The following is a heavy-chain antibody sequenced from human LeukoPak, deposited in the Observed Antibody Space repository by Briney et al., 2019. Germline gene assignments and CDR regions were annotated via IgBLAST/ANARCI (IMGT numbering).Heavy chain of an antibody. CDR3: AREEVVTRGMDV. Sequence: PGGSLRLSCAASGFTLSSYGMHWVRQAPGKGLEWVAVIWYDGSNKYYADSVKGRFTISRDNSKNTLYLQMNSLRAEDTAVYYCAREEVVTRGMDVWGQGTTVTVSS. V-gene: IGHV3-33*01. CDR2: IWYDGSNK. D-gene: IGHD2-21*02. CDR1: GFTLSSYG. J-gene: IGHJ6*02.